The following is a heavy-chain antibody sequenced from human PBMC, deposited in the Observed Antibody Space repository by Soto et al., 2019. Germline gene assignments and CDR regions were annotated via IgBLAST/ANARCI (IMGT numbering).Heavy chain of an antibody. Sequence: QVQLQQWGAGLLKPSETLSLTCAVYGGSFSTDYWSWIRQPPGKGLEWIGEINPSGGTNYNPSLKSRVTISVATSKNQFSLKLSSVTAADTAVYYCARVIAARASRDLDYWGQGTLVTVSS. V-gene: IGHV4-34*01. J-gene: IGHJ4*02. CDR3: ARVIAARASRDLDY. CDR1: GGSFSTDY. D-gene: IGHD6-6*01. CDR2: INPSGGT.